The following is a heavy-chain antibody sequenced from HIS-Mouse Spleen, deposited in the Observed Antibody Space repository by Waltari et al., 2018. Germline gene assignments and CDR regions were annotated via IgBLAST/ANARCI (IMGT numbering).Heavy chain of an antibody. CDR2: IYYSGRT. D-gene: IGHD6-13*01. V-gene: IGHV4-39*07. Sequence: QLQLQESGPGLVKPSETLSLTCTVSGGSISSSSYYWGWIRQPPGEGLEWIGSIYYSGRTYYNPSLKSRVTISVDTSKNQCSLKLSSVTAADTAVYYCAREIPYSSSWYDWYFDLWGRGTLVTVSS. CDR3: AREIPYSSSWYDWYFDL. J-gene: IGHJ2*01. CDR1: GGSISSSSYY.